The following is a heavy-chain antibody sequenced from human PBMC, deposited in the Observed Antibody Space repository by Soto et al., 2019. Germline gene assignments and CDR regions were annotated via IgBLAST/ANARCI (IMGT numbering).Heavy chain of an antibody. Sequence: PGRSLRLPCAASGFTFSAYAGYWVRQAQGKGLEWVAVTSYDGIGGYYADSVKGRFTISRDNSKSTLYLQMNSLRPEDTAVYYCARANGGYCTGSGCYALDHWGQGTLVTVSS. J-gene: IGHJ4*02. CDR3: ARANGGYCTGSGCYALDH. V-gene: IGHV3-30-3*01. CDR2: TSYDGIGG. CDR1: GFTFSAYA. D-gene: IGHD2-8*02.